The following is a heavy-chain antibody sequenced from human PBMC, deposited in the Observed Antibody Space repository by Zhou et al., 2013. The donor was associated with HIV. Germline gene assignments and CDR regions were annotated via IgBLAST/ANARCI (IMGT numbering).Heavy chain of an antibody. CDR3: ARDKYDFWSGYYSGGPRGYYYYMDV. V-gene: IGHV1-46*03. J-gene: IGHJ6*03. D-gene: IGHD3-3*01. Sequence: QVQLVQSGAEMKKPGASVNISCKASGYTFTSYYMHWVRQAPGQGLEWMGIINPSGGSTSYAQKFQGRVTMTRDTSTSTVYMELSSLRSEDTAVYYCARDKYDFWSGYYSGGPRGYYYYMDVWGKGTTVTVSS. CDR2: INPSGGST. CDR1: GYTFTSYY.